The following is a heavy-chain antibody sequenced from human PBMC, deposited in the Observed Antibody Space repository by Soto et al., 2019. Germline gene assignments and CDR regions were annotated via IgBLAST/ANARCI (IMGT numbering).Heavy chain of an antibody. CDR1: GFTFTNAW. CDR3: TTLFYYYHISGY. D-gene: IGHD1-20*01. CDR2: IKSKADGETI. Sequence: EVQLVESGGGLVKPGGSLRLSCSASGFTFTNAWMNWVRQVPGKGLEWVGRIKSKADGETIDYAAPVEVRFTISRDDSNSTLYMQMNSLKAEDPAMYFCTTLFYYYHISGYWGQGTLVTVSA. V-gene: IGHV3-15*07. J-gene: IGHJ4*02.